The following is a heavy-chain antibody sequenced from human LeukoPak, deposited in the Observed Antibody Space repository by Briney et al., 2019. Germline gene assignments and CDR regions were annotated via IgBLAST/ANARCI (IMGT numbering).Heavy chain of an antibody. CDR3: AKDSVVLLWFGELSDSTFFGFDP. CDR1: GFTVSSNY. V-gene: IGHV3-66*01. J-gene: IGHJ5*02. Sequence: GGSLRLSCAASGFTVSSNYMSWVRQAPGKGLEWVSVIYSGGSTYYADSVKGRFTISRDNSKNTLYLQMNSLRAEDTAVYYCAKDSVVLLWFGELSDSTFFGFDPWGQGTLVTVSS. CDR2: IYSGGST. D-gene: IGHD3-10*01.